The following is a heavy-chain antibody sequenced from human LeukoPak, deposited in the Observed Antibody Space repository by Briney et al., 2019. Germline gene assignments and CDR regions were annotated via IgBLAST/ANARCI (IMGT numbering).Heavy chain of an antibody. D-gene: IGHD4-17*01. CDR3: ASPAIPYGDHSFHFDY. Sequence: GGSLRLSCAASGFTVSSNYMSWVRQAPGKGLEWVSVIYSGGSTYYADSVKGRFTISRDNSKNTLYLQMNSLRAEETAVYYCASPAIPYGDHSFHFDYWGQGTLVTVSS. CDR2: IYSGGST. V-gene: IGHV3-53*01. J-gene: IGHJ4*02. CDR1: GFTVSSNY.